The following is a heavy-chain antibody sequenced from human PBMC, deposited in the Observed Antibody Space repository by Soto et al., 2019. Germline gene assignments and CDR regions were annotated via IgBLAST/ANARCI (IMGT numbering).Heavy chain of an antibody. V-gene: IGHV4-59*01. D-gene: IGHD3-22*01. CDR3: ARHGDNFYGSGGYFSV. Sequence: QVQLQESGPGLVKPSETLSLTCGVSGGSMRSYYWSWIRQPPGKGLEWIGDIYYSGSTNYNPSHKSRVSISVDMSKYQFSLKLSSVTAADTAVYFCARHGDNFYGSGGYFSVWGQGPLVTVSS. J-gene: IGHJ4*02. CDR2: IYYSGST. CDR1: GGSMRSYY.